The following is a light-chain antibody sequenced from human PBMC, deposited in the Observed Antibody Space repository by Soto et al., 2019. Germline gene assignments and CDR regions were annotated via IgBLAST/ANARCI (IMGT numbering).Light chain of an antibody. CDR1: QSVSSN. Sequence: EIVMTQSPATLSVSPGERATLSCRASQSVSSNLAWYQQKPGQVPRLLINGASTRATGIPATFSGSGSGTEFTLTISSLQSEDFAVYYCQQYNNWPWTFGQGTRWIS. V-gene: IGKV3-15*01. J-gene: IGKJ1*01. CDR3: QQYNNWPWT. CDR2: GAS.